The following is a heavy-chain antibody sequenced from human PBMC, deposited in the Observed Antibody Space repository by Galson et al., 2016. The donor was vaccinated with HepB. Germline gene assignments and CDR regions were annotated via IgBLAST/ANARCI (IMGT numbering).Heavy chain of an antibody. V-gene: IGHV4-4*02. J-gene: IGHJ3*02. CDR2: HSGST. D-gene: IGHD3-3*01. Sequence: HSGSTNYNPSLKSRVTISVDKTKNEFSLKLTSVTAADTATYYCARDSVLGYDFWSGYPAAFDIWGQGKMVTVSS. CDR3: ARDSVLGYDFWSGYPAAFDI.